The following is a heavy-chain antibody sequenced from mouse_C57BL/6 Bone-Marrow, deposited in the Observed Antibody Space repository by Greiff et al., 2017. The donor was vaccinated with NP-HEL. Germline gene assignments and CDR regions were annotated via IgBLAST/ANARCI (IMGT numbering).Heavy chain of an antibody. CDR2: IHPSDSDT. V-gene: IGHV1-74*01. J-gene: IGHJ4*01. CDR1: GYTFTSYW. Sequence: QVQLQQPGAELVKPGASVKVSCKASGYTFTSYWMHWVKQRPGQGLEWIGRIHPSDSDTNYNQKFKGKATLTVDKSSSTAYMQLSSLTTEDSAIYYCARGYGSSYFYAMDYWGQGTSVTVSS. CDR3: ARGYGSSYFYAMDY. D-gene: IGHD1-1*01.